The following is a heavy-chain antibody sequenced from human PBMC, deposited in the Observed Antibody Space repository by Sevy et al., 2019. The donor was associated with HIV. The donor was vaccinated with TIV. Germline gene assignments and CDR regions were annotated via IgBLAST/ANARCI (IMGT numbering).Heavy chain of an antibody. CDR3: ARVGNDFWSGYDSWYYYYGMDV. CDR1: GFTFSSYW. D-gene: IGHD3-3*01. Sequence: GGSLRLSCAASGFTFSSYWMSWVRQAPGKGLEWVANIKQDGSEKYYVDSVKGLFTISRDNAKNSLYLQMNSLRAEDTAVYYCARVGNDFWSGYDSWYYYYGMDVWGQGTTVTVSS. CDR2: IKQDGSEK. V-gene: IGHV3-7*01. J-gene: IGHJ6*02.